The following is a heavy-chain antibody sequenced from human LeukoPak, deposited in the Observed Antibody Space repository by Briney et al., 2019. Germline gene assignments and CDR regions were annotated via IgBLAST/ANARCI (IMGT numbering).Heavy chain of an antibody. CDR3: ARGYYDSSGYLDY. Sequence: GGSLRLSCAASGFTFDDYTMHWVRQAPGKGLEWVSYISSSGSTIYYADSVKGRFTISRDNAKNSLYLQMNSLRAEDTAVYYCARGYYDSSGYLDYWGQGTLVTVSS. D-gene: IGHD3-22*01. V-gene: IGHV3-11*01. CDR1: GFTFDDYT. CDR2: ISSSGSTI. J-gene: IGHJ4*02.